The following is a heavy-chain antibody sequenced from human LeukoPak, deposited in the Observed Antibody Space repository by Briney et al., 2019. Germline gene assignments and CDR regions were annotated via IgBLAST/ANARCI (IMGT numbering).Heavy chain of an antibody. Sequence: GASVKVSCKASGGTFSRYTINWVRQAPGQGLEWMGRINPNSGGTNYAQKFQGRVTMTRDTSTSTAYMELSRLRSDDTAVYYCARAFVGSGWFYFDYWGQGTLVTVSS. J-gene: IGHJ4*02. V-gene: IGHV1-2*06. CDR3: ARAFVGSGWFYFDY. CDR1: GGTFSRYT. D-gene: IGHD6-19*01. CDR2: INPNSGGT.